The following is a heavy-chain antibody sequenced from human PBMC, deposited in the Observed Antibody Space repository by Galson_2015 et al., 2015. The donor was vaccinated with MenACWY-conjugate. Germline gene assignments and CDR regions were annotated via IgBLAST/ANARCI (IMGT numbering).Heavy chain of an antibody. D-gene: IGHD1-14*01. CDR2: INRDGGGT. Sequence: SLRLSCAASGFTFGSYRMSWVRQAPGKGLEWVTNINRDGGGTYYAASVKGRFTISKDNSKNSLYLQMNSLRAEDTAVYYCARIIHHGMDYWGQGTLVTVSS. CDR1: GFTFGSYR. V-gene: IGHV3-7*01. CDR3: ARIIHHGMDY. J-gene: IGHJ4*02.